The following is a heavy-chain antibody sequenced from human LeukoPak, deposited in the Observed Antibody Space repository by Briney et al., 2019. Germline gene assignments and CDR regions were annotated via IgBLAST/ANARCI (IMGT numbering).Heavy chain of an antibody. CDR3: VTEPPGAYYFDY. J-gene: IGHJ4*02. CDR2: IYAGGGDT. V-gene: IGHV1-46*01. Sequence: ASVKVSCKTSEDGLINHHVHWVRQAPGQGLEWMGMIYAGGGDTRFARKFQGRVTLTRDTSTTTVYMDLTTLTSEDTAVYVCVTEPPGAYYFDYWGQGNLVTVSS. D-gene: IGHD4-17*01. CDR1: EDGLINHH.